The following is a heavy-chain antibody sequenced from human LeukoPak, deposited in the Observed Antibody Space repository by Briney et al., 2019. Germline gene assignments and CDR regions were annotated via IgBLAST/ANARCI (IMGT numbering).Heavy chain of an antibody. CDR3: ARDRNLYTSILTFDY. CDR2: IYHSGST. D-gene: IGHD1-14*01. Sequence: PSETLSLTCAVYGGSFSGYYWSWIRQPPGKGLEWIGSIYHSGSTYYNPSLKSRVTISVDTSKNQFSLKVNSVTAADTAVYYCARDRNLYTSILTFDYWGQGTLVTVSS. CDR1: GGSFSGYY. J-gene: IGHJ4*02. V-gene: IGHV4-34*01.